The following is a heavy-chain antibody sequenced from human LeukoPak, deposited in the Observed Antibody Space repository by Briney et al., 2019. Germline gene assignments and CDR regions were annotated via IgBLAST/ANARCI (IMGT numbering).Heavy chain of an antibody. V-gene: IGHV5-51*01. J-gene: IGHJ5*02. D-gene: IGHD3-10*01. CDR1: GYRFSDYW. Sequence: GESLKISCKGSGYRFSDYWIAWVRQMPAKDLEWMAIINPGDYDSRYSPSFQGQVTISADTSISTAYLQWSSLKASDTAIYYCARHQTGNYPLLFDPWGQGTQVTVSS. CDR3: ARHQTGNYPLLFDP. CDR2: INPGDYDS.